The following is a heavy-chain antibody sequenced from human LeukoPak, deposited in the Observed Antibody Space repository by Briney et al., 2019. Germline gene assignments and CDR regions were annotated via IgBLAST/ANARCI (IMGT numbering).Heavy chain of an antibody. CDR2: IYSSGST. D-gene: IGHD2-2*01. CDR1: GGSVSGYY. V-gene: IGHV4-4*07. J-gene: IGHJ6*03. Sequence: SETLSLTCTVSGGSVSGYYWSWIRQSAGKGLEWIGRIYSSGSTNYNPSLKSRVTISVDTSKNQVSLRLTSVTAADTALYYCARSRYGNTNTNYYMDVWGKGTTVTVSS. CDR3: ARSRYGNTNTNYYMDV.